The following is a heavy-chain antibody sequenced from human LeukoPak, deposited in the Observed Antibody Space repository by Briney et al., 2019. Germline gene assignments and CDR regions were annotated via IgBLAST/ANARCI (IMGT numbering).Heavy chain of an antibody. CDR1: GFTLSNAW. J-gene: IGHJ4*02. D-gene: IGHD2-2*01. Sequence: GGSLRLSCAVSGFTLSNAWMSWVRQAPGKGLEWVGRIRIKTDGGTTEYAAPVKGRFTISRDDSKNTLYMQMNSLKTEDTAVYYCTRDGMGYCSSTSCYSPDWGQGTLVTVSS. V-gene: IGHV3-15*01. CDR2: IRIKTDGGTT. CDR3: TRDGMGYCSSTSCYSPD.